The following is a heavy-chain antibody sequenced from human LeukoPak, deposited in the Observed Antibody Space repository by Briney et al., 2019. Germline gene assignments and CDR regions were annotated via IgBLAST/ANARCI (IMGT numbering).Heavy chain of an antibody. D-gene: IGHD7-27*01. V-gene: IGHV3-74*01. J-gene: IGHJ4*02. Sequence: PGGSLRLSCAASGFTFSSYWMHWVRQAPGKGLVWVSRINSDGSSTNYADSVKGRFTISRDNAKNTLYLQVKSLRAEDTAVYYCARGSSGWGSLDSWGQGTLVTVSS. CDR1: GFTFSSYW. CDR3: ARGSSGWGSLDS. CDR2: INSDGSST.